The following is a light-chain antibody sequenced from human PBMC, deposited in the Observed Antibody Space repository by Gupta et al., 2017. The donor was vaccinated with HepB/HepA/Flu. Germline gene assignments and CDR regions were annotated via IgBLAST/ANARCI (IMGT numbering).Light chain of an antibody. Sequence: DIVMTQSPLSLPVTPGEPASISCRASQSLLHRNGNIYLDWYVQKPGQSPQLLISLGSERASGVPDRFSGSGYGTDFTLKISRGEAEDVGVYYCKQGLQFPRTFGQGTXVEIK. CDR3: KQGLQFPRT. V-gene: IGKV2-28*01. CDR1: QSLLHRNGNIY. J-gene: IGKJ1*01. CDR2: LGS.